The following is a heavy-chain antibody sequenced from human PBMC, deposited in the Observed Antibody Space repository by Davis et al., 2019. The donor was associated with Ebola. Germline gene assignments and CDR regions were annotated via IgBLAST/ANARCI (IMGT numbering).Heavy chain of an antibody. Sequence: GESLKISCAASGFTLSDYWMHWVRQAPGKGLEWVSSISSSSSYIYYADSVKGRFTISRDNAKNSLYLQMNSLRAEDTAVYYCARDYYDSSGYYYVDAFDIWGQGTMVTVSS. CDR2: ISSSSSYI. D-gene: IGHD3-22*01. V-gene: IGHV3-21*01. CDR3: ARDYYDSSGYYYVDAFDI. CDR1: GFTLSDYW. J-gene: IGHJ3*02.